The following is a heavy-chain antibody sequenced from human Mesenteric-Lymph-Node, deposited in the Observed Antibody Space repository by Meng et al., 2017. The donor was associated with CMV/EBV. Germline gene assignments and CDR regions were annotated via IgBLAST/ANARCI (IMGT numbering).Heavy chain of an antibody. J-gene: IGHJ4*02. CDR2: INTGNGNT. Sequence: SCKDSEYTFTNYPMHWVRQAPGQRLEWMGWINTGNGNTRYSQKFQGRVTITRDTSASTAYMELSSLTSEDTAVYYCARYSSSWYVDYWGQGTLVTVSS. V-gene: IGHV1-3*04. CDR3: ARYSSSWYVDY. D-gene: IGHD6-13*01. CDR1: EYTFTNYP.